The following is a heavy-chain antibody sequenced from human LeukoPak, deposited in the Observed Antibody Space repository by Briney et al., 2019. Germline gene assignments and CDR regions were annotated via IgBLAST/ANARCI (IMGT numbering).Heavy chain of an antibody. V-gene: IGHV3-7*01. Sequence: GGSLRLSCAASGFTFSSYWMSWVRQAPGKGLEWVANIKQDGSEKYYVDSVKGRFTISRDNAKNLLYLQMNSLRAEDTAVYYCARDYSPGDYYDSSGYRTYFDYWGQGTLVTVSS. CDR2: IKQDGSEK. J-gene: IGHJ4*02. D-gene: IGHD3-22*01. CDR3: ARDYSPGDYYDSSGYRTYFDY. CDR1: GFTFSSYW.